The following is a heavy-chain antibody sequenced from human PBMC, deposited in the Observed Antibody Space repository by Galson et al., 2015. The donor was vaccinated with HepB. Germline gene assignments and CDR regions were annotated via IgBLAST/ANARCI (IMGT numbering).Heavy chain of an antibody. CDR3: ATGADYCFVN. V-gene: IGHV3-30*02. CDR2: IGSDGSTR. Sequence: SLGLSCAASGFTFSSYAMDWVRQVPGKGLEWVAFIGSDGSTRSYADSVKGRFTISRDKSKNTLYVQMDSLRAEDTAVYYCATGADYCFVNWGQGTLVTVSS. J-gene: IGHJ4*02. CDR1: GFTFSSYA.